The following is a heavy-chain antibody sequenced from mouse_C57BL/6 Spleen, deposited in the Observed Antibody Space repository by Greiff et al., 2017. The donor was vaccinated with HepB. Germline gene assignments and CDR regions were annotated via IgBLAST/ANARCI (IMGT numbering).Heavy chain of an antibody. V-gene: IGHV1-64*01. J-gene: IGHJ3*01. Sequence: QVQLKQPGAELVKPGASVKLSCKASGYTFTSYWMHWVKQRPGQGLEWIGMIHPNSGSTNYNEKFKSKATLTVDKSSSTAYMQLSSLTSEDSAVYYCAGLYYGSSSSFAYWGQGTLVTVSA. CDR3: AGLYYGSSSSFAY. CDR2: IHPNSGST. D-gene: IGHD1-1*01. CDR1: GYTFTSYW.